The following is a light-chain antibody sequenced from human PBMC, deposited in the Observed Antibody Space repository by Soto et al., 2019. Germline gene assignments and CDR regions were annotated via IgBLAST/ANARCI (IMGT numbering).Light chain of an antibody. CDR3: QQYKSYSST. CDR2: DAS. J-gene: IGKJ5*01. Sequence: IQMTRSASTLSASLGDRLPHTCRASQSSSSWGTGYQQRPGKPPKLMIYDASSLESGVPSRFSGSGSGTEFTLTISNLQPEDLATYYCQQYKSYSSTFGQGTRLDIK. CDR1: QSSSSW. V-gene: IGKV1-5*01.